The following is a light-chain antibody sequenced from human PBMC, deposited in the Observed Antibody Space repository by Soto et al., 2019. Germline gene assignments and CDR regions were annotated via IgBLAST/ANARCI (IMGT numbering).Light chain of an antibody. CDR1: QSLLDSDDGNTY. Sequence: DIVMTQTPLSLTVTPGEPASISCRSSQSLLDSDDGNTYLDWYLQKPGQSPQLLIYTVSYRASGVPDRFSGSVSGTDFTLTISSLQPEDSASYYCQQYYNSVLTFGGGTKVDIK. V-gene: IGKV2-40*01. CDR3: QQYYNSVLT. CDR2: TVS. J-gene: IGKJ4*01.